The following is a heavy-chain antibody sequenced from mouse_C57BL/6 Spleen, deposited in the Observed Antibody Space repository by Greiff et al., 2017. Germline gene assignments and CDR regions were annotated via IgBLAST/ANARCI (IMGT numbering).Heavy chain of an antibody. Sequence: QVQLQQPGAELVKPGASVKLSCKASGYTFTSYWMHWVKQRPGQGLEWIGMIHPNSGSTNYNEKFKSKATLTVDNSSSTAYMQLSSLTSEDSAVYYCARGGSYYGNYVYWGQGTLVTVSA. D-gene: IGHD2-10*01. V-gene: IGHV1-64*01. CDR1: GYTFTSYW. J-gene: IGHJ3*01. CDR3: ARGGSYYGNYVY. CDR2: IHPNSGST.